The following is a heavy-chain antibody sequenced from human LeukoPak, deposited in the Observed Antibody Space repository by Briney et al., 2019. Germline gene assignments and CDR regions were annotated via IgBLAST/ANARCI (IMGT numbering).Heavy chain of an antibody. V-gene: IGHV3-30-3*01. Sequence: GGSLRLSCAASGFTFSSYAMHWVRQAPGKGLEWVAVISYDGSNKYYADSVKGRFTISRDNSKNTLYLQMNSLRAEDTAVYYCARPGRLNAFDIWGQGTMVTVSS. CDR2: ISYDGSNK. CDR3: ARPGRLNAFDI. CDR1: GFTFSSYA. J-gene: IGHJ3*02. D-gene: IGHD6-25*01.